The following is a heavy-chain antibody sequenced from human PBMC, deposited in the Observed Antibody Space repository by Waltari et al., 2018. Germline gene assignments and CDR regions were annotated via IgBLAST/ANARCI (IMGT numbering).Heavy chain of an antibody. J-gene: IGHJ6*02. CDR1: GSTFSDSY. CDR2: ISSSGSTI. V-gene: IGHV3-11*01. CDR3: AREGVTARRFHYYAMDV. Sequence: QVQLVESGGGLVKPGGSLSLSCAASGSTFSDSYLRLSRQAPGKGLEWVSYISSSGSTIYYADSVKGRFTISRDNAKNSLYLQMNSLRAEDTAVYYCAREGVTARRFHYYAMDVWGQGTTVTVSS. D-gene: IGHD6-6*01.